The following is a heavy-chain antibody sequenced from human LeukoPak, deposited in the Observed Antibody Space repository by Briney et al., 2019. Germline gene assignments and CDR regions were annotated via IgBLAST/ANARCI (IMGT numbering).Heavy chain of an antibody. CDR1: GGSITSSYYY. CDR2: IYYSGST. D-gene: IGHD6-19*01. V-gene: IGHV4-39*07. Sequence: SETLSLTCTVSGGSITSSYYYWDWIRQPPGKGLEWIGSIYYSGSTNYNPSLKSRVTISVDTSKNQFSLKLSSVTAADTAVYYCARAVYSSGWYGGDYFDYWGQGTLVTVSS. J-gene: IGHJ4*02. CDR3: ARAVYSSGWYGGDYFDY.